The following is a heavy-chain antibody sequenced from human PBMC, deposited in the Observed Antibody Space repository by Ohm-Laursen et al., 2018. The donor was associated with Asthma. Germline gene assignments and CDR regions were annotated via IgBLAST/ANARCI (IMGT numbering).Heavy chain of an antibody. J-gene: IGHJ6*02. Sequence: SDTLSLTCPVSGGSISSYYWSWIRQPPGKGLEWIGYIYYSGSTNYNPSLKSRVTISVDTSKNQFSLKLSSVTAADTAVYYCARDNLGYSYGQNYYYYYGMDVWGQGATVTVSS. D-gene: IGHD5-18*01. CDR2: IYYSGST. CDR3: ARDNLGYSYGQNYYYYYGMDV. CDR1: GGSISSYY. V-gene: IGHV4-59*01.